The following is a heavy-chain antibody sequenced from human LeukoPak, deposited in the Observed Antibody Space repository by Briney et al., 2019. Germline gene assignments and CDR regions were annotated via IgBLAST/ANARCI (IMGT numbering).Heavy chain of an antibody. Sequence: SGTLSLTCAVSGGSISSSNWWSWVRQPPGKGLEWIGEIYHSGSTNYNPSLKSRVTISVDTSKNQFSLKLSSVTAADTAVYYCARSVPNYGGNTYFDYWGQGTLVTVSS. D-gene: IGHD4-23*01. J-gene: IGHJ4*02. CDR1: GGSISSSNW. CDR3: ARSVPNYGGNTYFDY. V-gene: IGHV4-4*02. CDR2: IYHSGST.